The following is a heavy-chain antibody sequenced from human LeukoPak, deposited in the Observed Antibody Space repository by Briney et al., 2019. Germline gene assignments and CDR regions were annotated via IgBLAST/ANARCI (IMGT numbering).Heavy chain of an antibody. J-gene: IGHJ3*02. V-gene: IGHV1-69-2*01. Sequence: GATVTISFQVSVYTFTDYHLHWVQQAPGKGLAWMGLVDPEYGETIYAEKFQGRVTITADTSTDTAYMELRSLRSEDTAVYYCAPGLRAHAFDIWGQGTMVTVSS. D-gene: IGHD1-14*01. CDR3: APGLRAHAFDI. CDR1: VYTFTDYH. CDR2: VDPEYGET.